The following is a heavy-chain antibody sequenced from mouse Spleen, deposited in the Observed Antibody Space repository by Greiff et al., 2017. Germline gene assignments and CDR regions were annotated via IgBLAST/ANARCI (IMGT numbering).Heavy chain of an antibody. CDR2: ILPGSGST. J-gene: IGHJ4*01. CDR1: GYTFSSYW. D-gene: IGHD2-1*01. CDR3: ARYNGNYEDYAMDY. V-gene: IGHV1-9*01. Sequence: VQGVESGAELMKPGASVKISCKATGYTFSSYWIEWVKQRPGHGLEWIGEILPGSGSTNYNEKFKGKATFTADTSSNTAYMQLSSLTSEDSAVYYCARYNGNYEDYAMDYWGQGTSVTVSS.